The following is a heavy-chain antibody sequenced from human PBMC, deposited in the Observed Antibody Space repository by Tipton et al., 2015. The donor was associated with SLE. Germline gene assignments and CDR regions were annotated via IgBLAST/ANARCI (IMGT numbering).Heavy chain of an antibody. V-gene: IGHV3-30-3*01. D-gene: IGHD3-22*01. CDR2: ISYDGSNK. Sequence: SLRLSCAASGFTFSSYAMHWVRQAPGKGLEWVAVISYDGSNKYYADSVKGRFTISRDNSKNTLYLQMNSLRAEDTAVYYCAKALWVDYYDSGYFDYWGQGTLVTVSS. J-gene: IGHJ4*02. CDR3: AKALWVDYYDSGYFDY. CDR1: GFTFSSYA.